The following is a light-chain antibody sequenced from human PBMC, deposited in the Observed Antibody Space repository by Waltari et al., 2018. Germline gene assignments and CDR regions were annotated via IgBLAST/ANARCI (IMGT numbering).Light chain of an antibody. V-gene: IGLV2-23*02. CDR2: DIT. CDR1: ADNVDILYL. Sequence: QSALTQPASVSGSLGQSITIPCSETADNVDILYLASWYQRHPGRAPRLLIYDITQRPSGISDRFSGSKSGKTASLTISGLQAEDEADYYCCSFAGYGIYVFGSGTHVTVL. J-gene: IGLJ1*01. CDR3: CSFAGYGIYV.